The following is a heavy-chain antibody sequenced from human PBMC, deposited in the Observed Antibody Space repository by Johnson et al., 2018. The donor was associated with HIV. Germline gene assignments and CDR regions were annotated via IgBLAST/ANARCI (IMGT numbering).Heavy chain of an antibody. D-gene: IGHD2-2*01. J-gene: IGHJ3*02. CDR1: DFTFSSYG. Sequence: QVQLVESGGGVVQPGGSLRLSCAASDFTFSSYGMHWVRQAPGKGLEWVALISSDGTNKYYADSVKDRFTISRDNSKNTLYVEMNSLRVEEPALYYCARDSCSSTTCLDAFDIWGQGTRVTVSS. CDR2: ISSDGTNK. V-gene: IGHV3-30*19. CDR3: ARDSCSSTTCLDAFDI.